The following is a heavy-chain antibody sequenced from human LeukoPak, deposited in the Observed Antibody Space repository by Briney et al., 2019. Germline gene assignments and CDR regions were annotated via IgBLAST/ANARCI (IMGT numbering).Heavy chain of an antibody. Sequence: PGGSLRLSCAASGFTFSSYEMNWVRQAPGKGLEWVSYISSSGSTIYYADSVKGRFTISGDNAKNSLYLQMNSLRAEDTAVYYCARDYGSGSYYQSYYYYGMDVWGKGTTVTVSS. CDR3: ARDYGSGSYYQSYYYYGMDV. V-gene: IGHV3-48*03. CDR2: ISSSGSTI. J-gene: IGHJ6*04. CDR1: GFTFSSYE. D-gene: IGHD3-10*01.